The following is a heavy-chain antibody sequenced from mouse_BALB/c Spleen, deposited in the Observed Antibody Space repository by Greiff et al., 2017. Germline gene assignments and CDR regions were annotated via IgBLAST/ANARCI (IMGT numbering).Heavy chain of an antibody. CDR3: ASLVTTGAY. D-gene: IGHD2-3*01. Sequence: QVQLQQSGAELMKPGASVKISCKATGYTFSSYWIEWVKQRPGHGLEWIGEILPGSGSTNYNEKFKGKATFTADTSSNTAYMQLSSLTSEDSAVYYCASLVTTGAYWGQGTLVTVSA. CDR2: ILPGSGST. CDR1: GYTFSSYW. V-gene: IGHV1-9*01. J-gene: IGHJ3*01.